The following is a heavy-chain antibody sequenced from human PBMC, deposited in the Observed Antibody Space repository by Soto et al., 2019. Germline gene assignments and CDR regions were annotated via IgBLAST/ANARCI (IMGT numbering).Heavy chain of an antibody. V-gene: IGHV4-39*01. D-gene: IGHD3-10*01. CDR3: ARRRPYYYGSGNLYYFDY. Sequence: SETLSLTCTVSGGSISSSSYYWGWIRQPPGKGLEWIGYIYYSGSTYYNPSLKSRVTISVDTSKNQFSLKLSSVTAADTAVYYCARRRPYYYGSGNLYYFDYWGQGTLVTVSS. J-gene: IGHJ4*02. CDR1: GGSISSSSYY. CDR2: IYYSGST.